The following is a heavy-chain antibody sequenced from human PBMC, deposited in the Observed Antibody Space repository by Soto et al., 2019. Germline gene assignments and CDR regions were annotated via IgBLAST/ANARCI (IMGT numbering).Heavy chain of an antibody. CDR3: ARQIRWYRNWFDP. Sequence: SETLSLTCTVSGGSISSSSYYCGWIRQPPGKGLEWIGSIYYSGSTYYNPSLKSRVTISVDTSKNQFSLKLSSVTAADTAVYYCARQIRWYRNWFDPWGQGTLVTLST. CDR1: GGSISSSSYY. J-gene: IGHJ5*02. D-gene: IGHD2-15*01. V-gene: IGHV4-39*01. CDR2: IYYSGST.